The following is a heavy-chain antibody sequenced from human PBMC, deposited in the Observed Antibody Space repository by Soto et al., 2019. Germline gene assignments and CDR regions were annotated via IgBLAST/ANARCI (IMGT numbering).Heavy chain of an antibody. CDR3: ARRRPIGYYNF. CDR1: GFPFSDYY. J-gene: IGHJ4*02. D-gene: IGHD3-22*01. V-gene: IGHV3-11*05. Sequence: QVQLVESGGALVKPGGSLRLSCAASGFPFSDYYMSWIRQAPGKGLEWVSSIGSSSTYTNYADFVKGRFTISRDNAKNSLYLQMNSLRADDTAVYYCARRRPIGYYNFWGQGTLVTVSA. CDR2: IGSSSTYT.